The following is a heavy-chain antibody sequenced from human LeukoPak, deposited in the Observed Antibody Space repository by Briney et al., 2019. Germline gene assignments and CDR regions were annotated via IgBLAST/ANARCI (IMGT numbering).Heavy chain of an antibody. CDR2: ISSSSGTTI. D-gene: IGHD1-26*01. CDR1: GFTFSSYE. CDR3: ARGGSYGSLLDY. Sequence: AGGSLRLSCAASGFTFSSYEMNWVRQAPGKGLEWLSYISSSSGTTIYYADPVKGRFTISRDNAKNSLYLQMNSLRAEDTAVYYCARGGSYGSLLDYWGQGTLATVSS. J-gene: IGHJ4*02. V-gene: IGHV3-48*03.